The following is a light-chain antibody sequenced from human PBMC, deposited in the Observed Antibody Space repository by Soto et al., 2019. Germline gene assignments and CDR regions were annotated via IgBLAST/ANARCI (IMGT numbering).Light chain of an antibody. CDR2: DAS. CDR3: QQYETFSGT. Sequence: DIQMTQSPSTLSASVGDRVTITCRASQSISSWLAWYQRKPGKAPKLLIYDASALPRGVPSRFSGSGSGTKFTLTIASLQPDDFATYYCQQYETFSGTFGPGTKVDI. V-gene: IGKV1-5*01. CDR1: QSISSW. J-gene: IGKJ1*01.